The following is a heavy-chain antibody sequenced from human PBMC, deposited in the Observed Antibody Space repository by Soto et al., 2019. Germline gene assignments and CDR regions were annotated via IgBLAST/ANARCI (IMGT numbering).Heavy chain of an antibody. V-gene: IGHV3-23*01. Sequence: GGSLRLSCAASGFSFSNFAVNWVSQAPGKGLEWDSTISGSCGTTYYTHPVKGQLTISSNNSKATLYLQMNSWRAETTAVYYCAKIGPSVGAIGPYSYFAYWATGPLFTVSS. D-gene: IGHD1-26*01. J-gene: IGHJ4*02. CDR1: GFSFSNFA. CDR2: ISGSCGTT. CDR3: AKIGPSVGAIGPYSYFAY.